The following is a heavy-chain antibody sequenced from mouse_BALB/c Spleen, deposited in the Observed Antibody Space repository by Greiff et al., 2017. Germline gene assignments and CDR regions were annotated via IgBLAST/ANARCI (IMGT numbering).Heavy chain of an antibody. D-gene: IGHD2-14*01. CDR3: ARGGYRYDGGYAMDY. CDR1: GYTFTSYV. CDR2: INPYNDGT. J-gene: IGHJ4*01. Sequence: VQLQQSGPELVKPGASVKMSCKASGYTFTSYVMHWVKQKPGQGLEWIGYINPYNDGTKYNEKFKGKATLTSDKSSSTAYMELSSLTSEDSAVYYCARGGYRYDGGYAMDYWGQGTSVTVSS. V-gene: IGHV1-14*01.